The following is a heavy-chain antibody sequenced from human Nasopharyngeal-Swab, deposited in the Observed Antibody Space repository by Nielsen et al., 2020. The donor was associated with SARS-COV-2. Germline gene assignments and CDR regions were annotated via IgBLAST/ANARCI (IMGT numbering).Heavy chain of an antibody. D-gene: IGHD1-26*01. CDR1: GGSINSDDYC. CDR2: ISYRGST. V-gene: IGHV4-31*03. J-gene: IGHJ6*02. Sequence: SETLSLTCTVSGGSINSDDYCWSWIRQHPGKGLEWIGYISYRGSTYYNPSLKSRVTISVDTSKNQVSLNLSSVTAADTAVYYCARDYRGAGYYYYGMDVWGQGTTVTVSS. CDR3: ARDYRGAGYYYYGMDV.